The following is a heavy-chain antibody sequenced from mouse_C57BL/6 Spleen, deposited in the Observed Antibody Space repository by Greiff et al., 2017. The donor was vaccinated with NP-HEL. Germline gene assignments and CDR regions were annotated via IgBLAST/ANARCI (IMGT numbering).Heavy chain of an antibody. D-gene: IGHD1-1*01. CDR3: ARETTVPDY. Sequence: VMLVESGPELVKPGASVKISCKASGYAFSSSWMNWVKQRPGKGLEWIGRIYPGDGDTNYNGKFKGKATLTADKSSSTAYMQLSSLTSEDSAVYFCARETTVPDYWGQGTSVTVSS. CDR2: IYPGDGDT. CDR1: GYAFSSSW. J-gene: IGHJ4*01. V-gene: IGHV1-82*01.